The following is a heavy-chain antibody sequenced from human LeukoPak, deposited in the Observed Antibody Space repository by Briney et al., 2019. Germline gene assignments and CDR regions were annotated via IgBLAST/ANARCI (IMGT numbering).Heavy chain of an antibody. CDR3: ARVYYGRSYDYWYFDL. Sequence: SETLSLTCTVSGGSISSSTYYWGWIRQPPGKGLEWIGSIYYSGSTNYKPSLKSRVTKSVDTSKNQFSLKLNSVTAADTAVYYCARVYYGRSYDYWYFDLWGRGTLVTVSS. V-gene: IGHV4-39*07. D-gene: IGHD3-10*01. CDR1: GGSISSSTYY. CDR2: IYYSGST. J-gene: IGHJ2*01.